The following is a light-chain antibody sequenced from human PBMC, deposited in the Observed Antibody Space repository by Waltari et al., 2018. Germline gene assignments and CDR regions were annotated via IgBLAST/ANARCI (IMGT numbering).Light chain of an antibody. V-gene: IGLV7-46*01. Sequence: QAVGTQEPSLTLSPGGTVTVPCSYSTGAVTRGHYPYCFQLKPGQAPRTLIYDTTNKHSWTPARFSGSLRGGKAALTLSGAQPEDEAEYYCLLTYSGVRVFGGGTKLTVL. CDR3: LLTYSGVRV. J-gene: IGLJ3*02. CDR2: DTT. CDR1: TGAVTRGHY.